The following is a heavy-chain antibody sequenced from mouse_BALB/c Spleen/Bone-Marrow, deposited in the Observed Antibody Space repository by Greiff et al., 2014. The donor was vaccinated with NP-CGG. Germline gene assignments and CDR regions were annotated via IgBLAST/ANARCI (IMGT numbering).Heavy chain of an antibody. CDR3: ARTMIYFYAIDY. V-gene: IGHV1-14*01. CDR2: VNPYNDGT. D-gene: IGHD2-4*01. CDR1: GYTFTNFV. J-gene: IGHJ4*01. Sequence: VQLQQSGPELVKPGASVRVSCKASGYTFTNFVIYWVKQRPGQGLEWIGYVNPYNDGTKYNEKFKGKATLTSDKSSTTAYMELSSLTSEDSAVYYCARTMIYFYAIDYWGQGTSVTVSS.